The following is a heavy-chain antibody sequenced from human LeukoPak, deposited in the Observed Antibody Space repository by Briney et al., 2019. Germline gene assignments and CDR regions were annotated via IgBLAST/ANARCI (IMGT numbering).Heavy chain of an antibody. CDR1: GGSISSYY. V-gene: IGHV4-4*07. Sequence: SETLSLTCTVSGGSISSYYWSWIRQPAGKGLEWIGRIYTSGSTNYNPSLKSRVTMSVDTSKNQFSLKLNSVTAADTAVYYCARDRYYGSGSYSDYWGQGTLVTVSS. D-gene: IGHD3-10*01. CDR3: ARDRYYGSGSYSDY. J-gene: IGHJ4*02. CDR2: IYTSGST.